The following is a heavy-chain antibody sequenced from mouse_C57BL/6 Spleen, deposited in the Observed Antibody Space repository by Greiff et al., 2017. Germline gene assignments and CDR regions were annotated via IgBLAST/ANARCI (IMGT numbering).Heavy chain of an antibody. CDR3: ARSTAQATGFAY. CDR1: GYSFTDYN. J-gene: IGHJ3*01. D-gene: IGHD3-2*02. Sequence: VQLQQSGPELVKPGASVKISCKASGYSFTDYNMNWVKQSNGKSLEWIGVINPNYGTTSYNQQFKGKATLSVDQASSTAYMQLNSLTSEDSAVYYWARSTAQATGFAYWGQGTLVTVSA. CDR2: INPNYGTT. V-gene: IGHV1-39*01.